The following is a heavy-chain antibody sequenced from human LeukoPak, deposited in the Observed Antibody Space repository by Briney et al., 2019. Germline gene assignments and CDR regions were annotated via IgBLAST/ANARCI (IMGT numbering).Heavy chain of an antibody. V-gene: IGHV1-18*01. CDR1: GYTFSDYG. D-gene: IGHD3-10*01. Sequence: ASVKVSCKASGYTFSDYGITWVRQAPGQGLEWMGWITAYNGNTNYAQKLQGRVTMTTDTSTSTAYMELRSLRSDDTAVYYCAREVPDYYGSGRPAVVDYWGQGTLVTVST. J-gene: IGHJ4*02. CDR3: AREVPDYYGSGRPAVVDY. CDR2: ITAYNGNT.